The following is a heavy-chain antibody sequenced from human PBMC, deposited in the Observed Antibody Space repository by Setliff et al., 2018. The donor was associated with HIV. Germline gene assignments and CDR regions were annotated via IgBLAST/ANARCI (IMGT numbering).Heavy chain of an antibody. CDR2: IIPITGTI. CDR1: GDTFTGHA. V-gene: IGHV1-69*05. J-gene: IGHJ4*02. D-gene: IGHD3-22*01. CDR3: ARDYSPTFYYYDSSGTFDY. Sequence: SVKVSCKISGDTFTGHAIVWVRQAPGQGLEWMGGIIPITGTIHFAQKFQDRITVTKDESTGTVYMELSSLRAEDTAVYYCARDYSPTFYYYDSSGTFDYWGQGTLVTVSS.